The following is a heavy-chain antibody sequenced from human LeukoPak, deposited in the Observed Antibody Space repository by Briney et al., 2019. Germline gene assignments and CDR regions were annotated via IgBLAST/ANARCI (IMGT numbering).Heavy chain of an antibody. J-gene: IGHJ1*01. CDR2: ITGSGTTI. CDR3: AKEGLDYVFFQH. Sequence: GGSLRLSCAASGFIFSDYSMNWVRQAPGQGLEWLSYITGSGTTIYYADSVKGRFTISRDNSKNTLYLQMSSLRAEDTAVYYCAKEGLDYVFFQHWGQGTLVTVSS. D-gene: IGHD4-17*01. CDR1: GFIFSDYS. V-gene: IGHV3-48*01.